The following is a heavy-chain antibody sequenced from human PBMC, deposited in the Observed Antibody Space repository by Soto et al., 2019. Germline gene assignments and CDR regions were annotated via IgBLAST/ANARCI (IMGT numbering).Heavy chain of an antibody. D-gene: IGHD1-26*01. CDR1: GFTFSSYA. CDR3: AKDHREGSLRNYFDY. CDR2: ISGSGGST. J-gene: IGHJ4*02. V-gene: IGHV3-23*01. Sequence: GESLKISCAASGFTFSSYAMSWVRQAPGKGLEWVSAISGSGGSTYYADSVKGRFTISRDNSKNTLYLQMNSLRAEDTAVYYCAKDHREGSLRNYFDYWGQGTLVTVSS.